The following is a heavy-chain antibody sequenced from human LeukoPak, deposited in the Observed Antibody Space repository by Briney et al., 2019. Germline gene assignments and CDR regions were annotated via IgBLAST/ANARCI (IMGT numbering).Heavy chain of an antibody. CDR2: IKQDGSER. D-gene: IGHD3-3*01. J-gene: IGHJ4*02. Sequence: GGSLRLSCAASGLTFSSYWMSWVRQAPGKGLEWVANIKQDGSERYYVDSVKGRFTISRDNAKKSLYLQMNGLRAGDTAVYYCASDGGPFDNWGQGTLVTVSS. CDR1: GLTFSSYW. CDR3: ASDGGPFDN. V-gene: IGHV3-7*01.